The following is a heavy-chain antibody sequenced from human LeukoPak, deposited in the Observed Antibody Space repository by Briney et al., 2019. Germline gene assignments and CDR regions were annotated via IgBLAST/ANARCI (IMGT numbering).Heavy chain of an antibody. D-gene: IGHD3-9*01. V-gene: IGHV3-7*03. J-gene: IGHJ4*02. Sequence: HPGGSLRPSCAASGFTFSNYWMSWVRQAPGKGLEWVANIKQDGSEKYYVDSVKGRFTISRDNDKNSLYLQMNSLRAEDTAVYYCAKDPYDILTGYSAYYFDYWGQGTLVTVSS. CDR1: GFTFSNYW. CDR3: AKDPYDILTGYSAYYFDY. CDR2: IKQDGSEK.